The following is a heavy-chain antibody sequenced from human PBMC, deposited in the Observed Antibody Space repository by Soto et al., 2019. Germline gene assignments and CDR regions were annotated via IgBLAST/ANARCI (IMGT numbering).Heavy chain of an antibody. J-gene: IGHJ3*02. CDR3: AGDYSEWLLDAFDI. CDR1: GFTFSSYG. CDR2: IWYDGSNK. D-gene: IGHD3-3*01. Sequence: QVQLVESGGGVVQPGRSLRLSCAASGFTFSSYGMHWVRQAPGKGLEWVAVIWYDGSNKYYADSVKGRFTISRDNSKNPLYLQMNSLRAEDTAVYYCAGDYSEWLLDAFDIWGQGTMVTVSS. V-gene: IGHV3-33*01.